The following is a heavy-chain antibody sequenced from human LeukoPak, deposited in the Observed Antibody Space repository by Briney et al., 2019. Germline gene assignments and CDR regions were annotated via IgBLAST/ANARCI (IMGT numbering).Heavy chain of an antibody. J-gene: IGHJ4*02. Sequence: ASVNVSCKASGYIFTGYGVSWVRQAPGQGLAWMGWISPYNGNTKYAQNFQGRVTMTTDTSTSTAYMELRSLRSDDTAVYYCARDPRDSSGYPDYWGQGTLVTVSS. CDR1: GYIFTGYG. D-gene: IGHD3-22*01. CDR2: ISPYNGNT. CDR3: ARDPRDSSGYPDY. V-gene: IGHV1-18*01.